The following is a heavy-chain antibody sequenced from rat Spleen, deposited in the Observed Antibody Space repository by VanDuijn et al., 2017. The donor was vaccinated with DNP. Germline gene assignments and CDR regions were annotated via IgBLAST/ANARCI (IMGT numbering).Heavy chain of an antibody. CDR2: LNKDSSTI. V-gene: IGHV4-2*01. CDR3: ARGPNYGGYADYFDY. D-gene: IGHD1-3*01. CDR1: GFNFNDYW. J-gene: IGHJ2*01. Sequence: EVKLVESGGGLVQPGRSLKLSCAAYGFNFNDYWMGWVRQAPGKGLEWIGDLNKDSSTINYTPSLKDKFTISRDNAQNTLYLQMNKLGSEDTAIYYCARGPNYGGYADYFDYWGQGVMVTVSS.